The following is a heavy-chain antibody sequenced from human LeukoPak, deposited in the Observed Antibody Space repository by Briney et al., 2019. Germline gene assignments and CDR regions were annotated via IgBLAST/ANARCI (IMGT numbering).Heavy chain of an antibody. J-gene: IGHJ4*02. V-gene: IGHV3-30-3*01. Sequence: PGRSLRLSCAASGFTFGSYAMHWVRQAPGKGLEWVAVISYDGSNKYYADSVKGRFTISRDNSKNTLYLQMNSLRAEDTAVYYCARDHCSSTSCYIRFFDYWGQGTLVTVSS. CDR1: GFTFGSYA. CDR2: ISYDGSNK. D-gene: IGHD2-2*02. CDR3: ARDHCSSTSCYIRFFDY.